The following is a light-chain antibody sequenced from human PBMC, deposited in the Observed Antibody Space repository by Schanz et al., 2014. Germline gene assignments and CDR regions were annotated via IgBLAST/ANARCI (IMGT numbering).Light chain of an antibody. CDR3: SSYAGSTTSWV. J-gene: IGLJ3*02. Sequence: QSALTQPASVSGAPGQSITISCTGTSSDIGAYNYVSWYQQHPGKAPKLILYDVDRRPSAVSDRFSGSRSGNTASLTISGLQAEDEADYYCSSYAGSTTSWVFGGGTKLTVL. CDR1: SSDIGAYNY. CDR2: DVD. V-gene: IGLV2-14*03.